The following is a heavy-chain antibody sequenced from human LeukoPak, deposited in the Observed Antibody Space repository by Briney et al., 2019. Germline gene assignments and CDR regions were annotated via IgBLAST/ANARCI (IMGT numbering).Heavy chain of an antibody. CDR3: ARTTGYYYYYMDV. D-gene: IGHD1-1*01. CDR1: GFNFDDYA. CDR2: ISWNSGTI. V-gene: IGHV3-9*01. Sequence: GGSLRLSCAASGFNFDDYAMHWVRQAPGKGLEWVSGISWNSGTIGYADSVKGRFTISRDNAKDSLYLQMDSLRPEDTALYYCARTTGYYYYYMDVWGRGTTVTVSS. J-gene: IGHJ6*03.